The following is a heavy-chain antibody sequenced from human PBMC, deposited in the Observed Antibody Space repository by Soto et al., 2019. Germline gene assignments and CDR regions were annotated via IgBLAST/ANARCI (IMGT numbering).Heavy chain of an antibody. CDR3: ARGHGDDIPYWYFDL. D-gene: IGHD2-21*02. CDR1: GGTFGSFA. CDR2: IIPFSGTS. J-gene: IGHJ2*01. V-gene: IGHV1-69*01. Sequence: QVQLVQSGAEVKKPGSSVKVSCKASGGTFGSFAISWVRQAPGQGPEWMGGIIPFSGTSKNAQKFQGRVTMTADESTSTAYMELSSLKSEDTATYYCARGHGDDIPYWYFDLWGRGTLVTVSS.